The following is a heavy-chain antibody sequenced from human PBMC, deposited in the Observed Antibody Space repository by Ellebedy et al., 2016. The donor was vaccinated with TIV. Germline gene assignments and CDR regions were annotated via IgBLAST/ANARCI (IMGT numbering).Heavy chain of an antibody. Sequence: ASVKVSCKASGYTFTTYAMHWVRQAPGQGLEWMGWINAGNGNTKYSQKFQGRISINRDTSASTAYMELTSLRSEDTAVYYCARDVSPWGANWFDPWGQGTLVTVSS. J-gene: IGHJ5*02. V-gene: IGHV1-3*01. CDR3: ARDVSPWGANWFDP. D-gene: IGHD7-27*01. CDR1: GYTFTTYA. CDR2: INAGNGNT.